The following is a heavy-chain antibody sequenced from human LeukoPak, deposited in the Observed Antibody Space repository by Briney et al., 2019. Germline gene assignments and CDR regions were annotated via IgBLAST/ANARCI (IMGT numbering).Heavy chain of an antibody. CDR2: FDPEDGET. D-gene: IGHD3-16*01. V-gene: IGHV1-24*01. Sequence: ASVEVSCKVSGYTLTELSMHWVRQAPGKGLEWMGGFDPEDGETIYAQKFQGRVTMTEDTSTDTAYMELSSLRSEDTAVYYCATEPKGDYYYYYGMDVWGQGTTVTVSS. J-gene: IGHJ6*02. CDR1: GYTLTELS. CDR3: ATEPKGDYYYYYGMDV.